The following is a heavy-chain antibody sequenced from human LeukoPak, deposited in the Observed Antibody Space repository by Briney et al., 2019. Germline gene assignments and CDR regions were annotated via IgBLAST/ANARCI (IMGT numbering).Heavy chain of an antibody. CDR1: GGSISSSSYY. J-gene: IGHJ4*02. D-gene: IGHD6-19*01. CDR2: IYYSGST. CDR3: ARDHSTVALDY. V-gene: IGHV4-39*07. Sequence: SETLSLTCTVSGGSISSSSYYWGWIRQPPGKGLEWIGSIYYSGSTYYNPSLKSRVTISVDTSKNQFSLKLSSVTAADTAVYYCARDHSTVALDYWGQGTLVTVSS.